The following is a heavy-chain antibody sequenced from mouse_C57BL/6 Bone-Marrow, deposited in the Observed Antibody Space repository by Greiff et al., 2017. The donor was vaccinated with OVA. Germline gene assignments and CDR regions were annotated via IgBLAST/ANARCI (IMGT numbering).Heavy chain of an antibody. V-gene: IGHV7-3*01. CDR3: ARLYYYGTFDY. D-gene: IGHD1-1*01. CDR2: IRNKANGYTT. CDR1: GFTFTDYY. J-gene: IGHJ2*01. Sequence: DVKLVESGGGLVQPGGSLSLSCAASGFTFTDYYMSWVRQPPGKALEWLGFIRNKANGYTTEYSASVKGRFTISRDNSQSILYLQMNALRAEDSATYYCARLYYYGTFDYWGQGTTLTVSS.